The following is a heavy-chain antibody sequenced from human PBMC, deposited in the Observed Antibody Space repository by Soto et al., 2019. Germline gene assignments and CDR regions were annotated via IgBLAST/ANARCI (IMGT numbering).Heavy chain of an antibody. CDR3: ARHVDGKFDY. CDR1: GGSISSYY. D-gene: IGHD5-12*01. J-gene: IGHJ4*02. V-gene: IGHV4-59*08. Sequence: QVQLQESGPGLVKPSETLSLTCTVSGGSISSYYWSWIRQPPGKGLEWIGYIYYSGSTNYNPSLKSRVTISVDTSKNQFSLKLSSVTAADTAVYYCARHVDGKFDYWGQGTLVTVSS. CDR2: IYYSGST.